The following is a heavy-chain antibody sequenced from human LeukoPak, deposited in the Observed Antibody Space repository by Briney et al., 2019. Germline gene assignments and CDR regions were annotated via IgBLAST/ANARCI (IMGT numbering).Heavy chain of an antibody. J-gene: IGHJ4*02. V-gene: IGHV4-4*07. D-gene: IGHD3-3*01. Sequence: SETLSLTCTVSGGSISSYYWSWIRQPAGKGLDWIGRIYTSGSTNYNPSLKSRVTMSVDTSKNQSSLKLSSVTAADTTVYYCARDNYDFWSGTYIGRDYWGQGTLVTVSS. CDR3: ARDNYDFWSGTYIGRDY. CDR1: GGSISSYY. CDR2: IYTSGST.